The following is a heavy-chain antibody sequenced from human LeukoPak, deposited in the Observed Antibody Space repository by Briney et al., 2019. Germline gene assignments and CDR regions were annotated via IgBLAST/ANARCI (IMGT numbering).Heavy chain of an antibody. CDR2: INPNSGGT. CDR3: ASLYSWETTVVTYFDY. D-gene: IGHD4-23*01. CDR1: GYTFTGYY. Sequence: GASVKVSCKASGYTFTGYYMHWVRQAPGQGLEWMGWINPNSGGTNYAQKFQGRVTMTRDTSISTAYMELSRLRADDTAVYYCASLYSWETTVVTYFDYWGQGTLVTVSS. V-gene: IGHV1-2*02. J-gene: IGHJ4*02.